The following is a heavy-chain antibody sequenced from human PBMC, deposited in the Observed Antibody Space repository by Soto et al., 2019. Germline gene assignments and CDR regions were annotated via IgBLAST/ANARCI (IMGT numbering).Heavy chain of an antibody. J-gene: IGHJ6*02. D-gene: IGHD6-19*01. CDR3: ARVFGGGLVRPAHRLAV. CDR1: GYTFTSYG. CDR2: ISAYNGNT. Sequence: ASVKVSCKASGYTFTSYGISWVRQAPGQGLEWMGWISAYNGNTNYAQKLQGRVTMTTDTSTSTAYMELRSLRSDDTAVYYCARVFGGGLVRPAHRLAVRAQRTTVPVSS. V-gene: IGHV1-18*04.